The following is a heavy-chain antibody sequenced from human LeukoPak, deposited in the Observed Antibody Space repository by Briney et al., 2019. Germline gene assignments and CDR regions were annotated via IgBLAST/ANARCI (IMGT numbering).Heavy chain of an antibody. CDR3: ARGIAAARWFDP. CDR2: ISSSSSYI. Sequence: GGSLRLSCAASGFTFSSYSMNWVRQAPGKGLEWVSSISSSSSYIYYADSVKGRFTISRDNAKNSLYLQMNSLRAEDTAVYYCARGIAAARWFDPWGQGTLVTVSS. V-gene: IGHV3-21*01. J-gene: IGHJ5*02. D-gene: IGHD6-13*01. CDR1: GFTFSSYS.